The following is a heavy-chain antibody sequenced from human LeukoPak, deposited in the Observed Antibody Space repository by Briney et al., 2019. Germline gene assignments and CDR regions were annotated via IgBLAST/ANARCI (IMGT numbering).Heavy chain of an antibody. CDR1: GFSLSTSGVG. J-gene: IGHJ5*02. CDR3: AHRGYSSSWSNWFDP. Sequence: SGPTLVKHTQTLTLTCTFSGFSLSTSGVGVGWIRQPPGKALEWLALIYWDDDKRYSPSLKSRLTITKDTSKNQVVLTMTNMDPVDTATYYCAHRGYSSSWSNWFDPWGQGTLVTVSS. CDR2: IYWDDDK. D-gene: IGHD6-13*01. V-gene: IGHV2-5*02.